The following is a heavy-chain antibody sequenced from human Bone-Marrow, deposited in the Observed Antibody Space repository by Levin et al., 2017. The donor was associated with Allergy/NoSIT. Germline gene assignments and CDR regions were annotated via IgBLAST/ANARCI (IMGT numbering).Heavy chain of an antibody. CDR2: IKNNAPSYAT. CDR3: SDLGTPY. D-gene: IGHD1-26*01. V-gene: IGHV3-72*01. Sequence: GGSLRLSCAASGITFSNHFMDWVRQAPGKGLECVARIKNNAPSYATEYAASVEGRFTVSRDDSKNLVFLQMNSLKTEDTAVYYCSDLGTPYWGQGTLVTVSS. CDR1: GITFSNHF. J-gene: IGHJ4*02.